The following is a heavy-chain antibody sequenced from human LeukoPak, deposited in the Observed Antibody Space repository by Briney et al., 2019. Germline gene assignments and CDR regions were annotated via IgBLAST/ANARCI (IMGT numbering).Heavy chain of an antibody. V-gene: IGHV4-59*01. Sequence: SETLSLTCTVSGGSISSYYWSWIRQPPGKGLEWIGYVYFRGTTNYNPSIKSRVTISVDTSKNQFSLKLTSVTAADTAVYYCARGSGLYKYGSGSMDVWGKGTTVTVSS. J-gene: IGHJ6*04. CDR2: VYFRGTT. CDR1: GGSISSYY. D-gene: IGHD3-10*01. CDR3: ARGSGLYKYGSGSMDV.